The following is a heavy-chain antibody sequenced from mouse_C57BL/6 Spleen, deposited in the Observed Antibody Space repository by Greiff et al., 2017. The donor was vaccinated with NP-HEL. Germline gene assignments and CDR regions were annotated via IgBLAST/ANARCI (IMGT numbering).Heavy chain of an antibody. V-gene: IGHV1-69*01. Sequence: QVQLQQPGAELVMPGASVKLSCKASGYTFTSYWMHWVKQRPGQGLEWIGEIDPSDSYTNYNQKFKGKSTLTVDKSSSTAYMQLSSLTSEDSAVYYCALYYDYDKVAYWGQGTLVTVSA. J-gene: IGHJ3*01. CDR1: GYTFTSYW. D-gene: IGHD2-4*01. CDR3: ALYYDYDKVAY. CDR2: IDPSDSYT.